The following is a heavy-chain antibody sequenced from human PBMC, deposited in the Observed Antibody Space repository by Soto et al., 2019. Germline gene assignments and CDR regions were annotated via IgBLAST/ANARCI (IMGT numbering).Heavy chain of an antibody. D-gene: IGHD3-3*01. CDR3: AKDRGDFPTYYFDY. V-gene: IGHV3-30*18. Sequence: QVQLVESGGGMVQPGRSLRLSCAASGFTFSSYGIHWVRQAPGKGLEWVAVISYDGSNKYYADSVKGRFTISRDNSKNTLYLQMNSLRAEDTAVYYCAKDRGDFPTYYFDYWGQGTLVTVSS. J-gene: IGHJ4*02. CDR1: GFTFSSYG. CDR2: ISYDGSNK.